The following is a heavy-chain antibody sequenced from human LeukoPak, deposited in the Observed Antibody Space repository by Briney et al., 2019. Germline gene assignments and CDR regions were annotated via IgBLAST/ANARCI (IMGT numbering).Heavy chain of an antibody. Sequence: GSLRLSCAASGFTFSSYWMHWVRQAPGKGLVWVSRINSDGSSTTYADSVKGRFTTSRDNAKNTLYLQMNSLRAEDTAVYYCARVEPIRLLVDYWGQGTLVTVSS. CDR1: GFTFSSYW. J-gene: IGHJ4*02. V-gene: IGHV3-74*01. CDR3: ARVEPIRLLVDY. D-gene: IGHD3-3*01. CDR2: INSDGSST.